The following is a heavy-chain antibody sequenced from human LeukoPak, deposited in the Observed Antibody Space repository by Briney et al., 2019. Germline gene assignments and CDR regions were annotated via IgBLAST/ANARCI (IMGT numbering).Heavy chain of an antibody. CDR3: AKLPSVGATAFFDY. CDR1: GFTFSSYA. CDR2: ISYDGSNK. Sequence: GGSLRLSCAASGFTFSSYAMHWVRQAPGKGLEWVAVISYDGSNKYYADSVKGRFTISRDNSKNTLFLQMNSLRAEDTAVYFCAKLPSVGATAFFDYWGQGILVTVSS. J-gene: IGHJ4*02. V-gene: IGHV3-30*04. D-gene: IGHD1-26*01.